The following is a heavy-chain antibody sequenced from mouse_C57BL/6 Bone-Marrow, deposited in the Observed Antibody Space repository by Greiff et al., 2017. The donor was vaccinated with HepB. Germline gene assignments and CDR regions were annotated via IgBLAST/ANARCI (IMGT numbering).Heavy chain of an antibody. CDR2: IYPGSGST. J-gene: IGHJ1*03. D-gene: IGHD1-1*01. Sequence: VQLQQPGAELVKPGASVKMSCKASGYTFTSYWITWVKPRPGQGLEWIGDIYPGSGSTNYNEKFKSKATLTVDTSSSTAYMQLSSLTSEDSAVYYCVLYYYGSSSWYFDVWGTGTTVTVSS. CDR3: VLYYYGSSSWYFDV. V-gene: IGHV1-55*01. CDR1: GYTFTSYW.